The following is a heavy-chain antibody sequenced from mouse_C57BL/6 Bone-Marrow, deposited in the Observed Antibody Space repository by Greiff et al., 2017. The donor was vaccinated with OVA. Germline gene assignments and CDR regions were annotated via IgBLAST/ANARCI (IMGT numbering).Heavy chain of an antibody. D-gene: IGHD1-1*01. J-gene: IGHJ1*03. CDR2: INPNNGGT. V-gene: IGHV1-26*01. CDR1: GYTFTDYY. Sequence: EVQLQQSGPELVKPGASVKISCKASGYTFTDYYMNWVKQSHGKSLEWIGDINPNNGGTSYNQKFKGKATLTVDKSSSTAYMELRSLTFEDSAVYYCARPTVVADWYFDVWGTGTTVTVSS. CDR3: ARPTVVADWYFDV.